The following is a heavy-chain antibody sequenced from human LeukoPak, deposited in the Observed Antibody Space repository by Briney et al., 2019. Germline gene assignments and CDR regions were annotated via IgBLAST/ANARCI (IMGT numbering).Heavy chain of an antibody. J-gene: IGHJ3*02. Sequence: GGSLRLSCTASGFTFSSYGMSWVRQAPGKGLEWVSGISGSGGSTYYADSVKGRFTISRDNSKNTLYLQMNSLRAEDTAVYYCARDSPGAFDIWGQGTMVTVSS. V-gene: IGHV3-23*01. CDR2: ISGSGGST. CDR3: ARDSPGAFDI. CDR1: GFTFSSYG.